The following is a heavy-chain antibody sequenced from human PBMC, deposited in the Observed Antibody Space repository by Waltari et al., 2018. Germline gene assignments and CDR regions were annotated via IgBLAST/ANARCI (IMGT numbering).Heavy chain of an antibody. J-gene: IGHJ6*03. Sequence: QVQLVQSGAEVKKPGSSVKVSCKASGGTFSSYAISWVRQAPGQGLEWMGGIIPILGIANYAKKVQGRVTITAEKSTSTAYMELSSLRSEDTAVYYCARDSGGSGSYSPRYYYYYYMDVWGKGTTVTVSS. D-gene: IGHD3-10*01. CDR2: IIPILGIA. CDR3: ARDSGGSGSYSPRYYYYYYMDV. CDR1: GGTFSSYA. V-gene: IGHV1-69*10.